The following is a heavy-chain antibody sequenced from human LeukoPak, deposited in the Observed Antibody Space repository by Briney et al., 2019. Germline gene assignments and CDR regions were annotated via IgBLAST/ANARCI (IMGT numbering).Heavy chain of an antibody. J-gene: IGHJ4*02. CDR3: AFRGYTYGPFDY. CDR1: GYTFTSYG. Sequence: ASVKVSCKASGYTFTSYGINWVRQPSGQGLEWMGWISAYNGSTNYAQKFQGRVAMTTDTSTSTAYMELRSLRSDDTAVYYCAFRGYTYGPFDYWGQGTLVTVSS. CDR2: ISAYNGST. D-gene: IGHD5-18*01. V-gene: IGHV1-18*01.